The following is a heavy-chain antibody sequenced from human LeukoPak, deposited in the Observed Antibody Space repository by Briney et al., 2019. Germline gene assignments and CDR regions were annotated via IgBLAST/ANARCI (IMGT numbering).Heavy chain of an antibody. J-gene: IGHJ4*02. CDR1: GFTFGDYA. CDR2: IVSFSSPV. V-gene: IGHV3-48*04. Sequence: GGSLRLSCAASGFTFGDYAMIWVRQTPGKGLEWLSYIVSFSSPVYYADSVKGRFTISRDNAKNSLYLQMNSLRAEDTAMYYCARFLNNSTYADYWGQGTLVTVSS. CDR3: ARFLNNSTYADY. D-gene: IGHD1/OR15-1a*01.